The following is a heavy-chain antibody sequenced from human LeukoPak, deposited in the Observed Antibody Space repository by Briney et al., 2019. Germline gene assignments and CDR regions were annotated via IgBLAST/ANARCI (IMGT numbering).Heavy chain of an antibody. J-gene: IGHJ3*02. CDR2: IYTSGST. CDR1: GGSISSYY. CDR3: AREGISISGGWYNYAFDI. Sequence: PSETLSLTCTVSGGSISSYYWSWIRQPAGKGLEWIGRIYTSGSTNYNPSLKSRVTISVDTSRNQFSLKLNSVTAADTAVYYCAREGISISGGWYNYAFDIWGQGTMVTVSS. V-gene: IGHV4-4*07. D-gene: IGHD6-19*01.